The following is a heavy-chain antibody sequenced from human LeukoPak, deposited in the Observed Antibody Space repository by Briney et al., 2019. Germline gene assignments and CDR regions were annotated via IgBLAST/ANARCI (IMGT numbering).Heavy chain of an antibody. V-gene: IGHV3-33*01. J-gene: IGHJ2*01. D-gene: IGHD1-14*01. Sequence: GGSLRLSCAASGITFSSYGMHWVRQAPGKGLEWVAVIWYDGNNKYYADSVKGRFTISRDNSKYTLYLQMNSLRAEDTAVYYCARFPGDWYFDLWGRGTLVTVSS. CDR1: GITFSSYG. CDR3: ARFPGDWYFDL. CDR2: IWYDGNNK.